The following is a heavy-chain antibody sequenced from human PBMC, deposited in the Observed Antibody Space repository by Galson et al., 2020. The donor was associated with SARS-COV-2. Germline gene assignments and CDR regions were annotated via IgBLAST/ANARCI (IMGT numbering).Heavy chain of an antibody. V-gene: IGHV4-34*01. CDR3: ARGNRDINMILVVITSVNFLFDG. CDR2: INHSGST. J-gene: IGHJ4*02. Sequence: SETLSLTCAVYGGSFSDYYWTWIRQPPGKGLEWIGEINHSGSTNYNSSLKSRVTISVDTSKNQFSLKLSSVTAADTAVYYCARGNRDINMILVVITSVNFLFDGWGQEPLVTVAS. CDR1: GGSFSDYY. D-gene: IGHD2-15*01.